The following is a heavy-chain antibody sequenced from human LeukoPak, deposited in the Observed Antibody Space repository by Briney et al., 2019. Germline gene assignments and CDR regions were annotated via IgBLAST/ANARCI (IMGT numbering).Heavy chain of an antibody. CDR3: ARDPGSSWYSDAFDI. CDR1: GFTFSSYN. V-gene: IGHV3-21*01. Sequence: PGGSLRLSCAASGFTFSSYNMNWVRQAPGKGLEWVSSITSGSSYIYYADSVRGRFTISRDNAKNSLYLRMNSLRAEDTAVYYCARDPGSSWYSDAFDIWGQGTMVTVSS. J-gene: IGHJ3*02. D-gene: IGHD6-13*01. CDR2: ITSGSSYI.